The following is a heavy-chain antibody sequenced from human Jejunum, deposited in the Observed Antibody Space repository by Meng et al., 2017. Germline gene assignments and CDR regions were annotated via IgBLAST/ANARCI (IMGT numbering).Heavy chain of an antibody. CDR2: IKPDGSEK. CDR1: GFTFSHYW. V-gene: IGHV3-7*01. D-gene: IGHD6-13*01. J-gene: IGHJ4*02. CDR3: ARAVTGTAND. Sequence: GESLKISCAVSGFTFSHYWMTWVRQAPGKGPEWVAYIKPDGSEKFFLDSVKGRFTISRDNTKNSLYLQMNSLRAEDTAVYYCARAVTGTANDWGQGTLVTVSS.